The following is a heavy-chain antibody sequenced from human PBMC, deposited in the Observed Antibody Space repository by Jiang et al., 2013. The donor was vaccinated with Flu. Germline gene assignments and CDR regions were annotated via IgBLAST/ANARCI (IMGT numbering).Heavy chain of an antibody. CDR3: AREPYFCSGGSCYVDY. D-gene: IGHD2-15*01. CDR2: INPSGGST. V-gene: IGHV1-46*01. Sequence: GQGLEWMGIINPSGGSTSYAQKFQGRVTMTRDTSTSTVYMELSSLRSEDTAVYYCAREPYFCSGGSCYVDYWGQGTLVTVSS. J-gene: IGHJ4*02.